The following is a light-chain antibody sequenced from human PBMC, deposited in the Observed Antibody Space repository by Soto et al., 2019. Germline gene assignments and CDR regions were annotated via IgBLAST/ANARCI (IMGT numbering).Light chain of an antibody. CDR1: SSDVGGYDY. CDR2: DGT. Sequence: QSALTQPRPVSGSPGQSVTISCTGTSSDVGGYDYVSWYQQHPGKAPKLMIYDGTKRPSGVPDRFSDSKSGNTASLTISGVQAEDEADYYCRSYAGSYSWVFGGGTKLTVL. V-gene: IGLV2-11*01. CDR3: RSYAGSYSWV. J-gene: IGLJ2*01.